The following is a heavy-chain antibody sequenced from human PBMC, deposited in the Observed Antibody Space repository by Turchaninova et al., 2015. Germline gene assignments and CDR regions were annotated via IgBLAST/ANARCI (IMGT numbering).Heavy chain of an antibody. D-gene: IGHD6-13*01. J-gene: IGHJ4*02. Sequence: QLTLKESGPALVKPTQTPTVTCPFSDFSLSSPGGGVGWIRQPPGKALEWLALIYWDDDKRYSPSLKNRVTITKDTSKNQVVLTMTNIDPVDTATYYCTHMRITAAASYFDYWGQGTLVTVSS. CDR2: IYWDDDK. V-gene: IGHV2-5*02. CDR1: DFSLSSPGGG. CDR3: THMRITAAASYFDY.